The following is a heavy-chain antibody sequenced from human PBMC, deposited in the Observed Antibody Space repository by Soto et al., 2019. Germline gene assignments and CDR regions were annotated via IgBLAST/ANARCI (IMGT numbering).Heavy chain of an antibody. D-gene: IGHD2-8*02. CDR3: TRDLNHDTGP. CDR1: GFTFSGYW. V-gene: IGHV3-7*04. Sequence: EVQLVESGGGLVQPGGSLRLSCAASGFTFSGYWMTWVRQAPGKGLEGVANISPDGSEEYYVDSVKGRFTISRDNAKNSVYLQMNSLRGEDTALYYCTRDLNHDTGPWDQGTQVTVSS. CDR2: ISPDGSEE. J-gene: IGHJ5*02.